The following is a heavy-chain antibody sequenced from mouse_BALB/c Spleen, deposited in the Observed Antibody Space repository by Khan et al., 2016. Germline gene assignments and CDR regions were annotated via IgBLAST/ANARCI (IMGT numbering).Heavy chain of an antibody. D-gene: IGHD1-1*01. J-gene: IGHJ4*01. CDR2: INTYNGEP. CDR1: EYTLTNYG. Sequence: QIQLVQSGPELKKPGETVKISCKASEYTLTNYGMNWVKQAPGKGLKWMGWINTYNGEPTFADDFKGRFNFSLETSASMAYLQLRNPKNEDTATYSCTRTPTVLPDYYAMDYWGQGTSVTVSS. CDR3: TRTPTVLPDYYAMDY. V-gene: IGHV9-3-1*01.